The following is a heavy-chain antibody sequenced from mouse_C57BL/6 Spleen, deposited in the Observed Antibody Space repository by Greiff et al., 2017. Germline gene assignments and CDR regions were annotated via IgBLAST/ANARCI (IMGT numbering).Heavy chain of an antibody. V-gene: IGHV1-82*01. D-gene: IGHD1-2*01. J-gene: IGHJ2*01. CDR1: GYAFSSSW. CDR3: ARSLLRPVAGYFDY. CDR2: IYPGDGDT. Sequence: QVQLQQSGPELVKPGASVKISCKASGYAFSSSWMNWVKQRPGKGLEWIGRIYPGDGDTNYNGKFKGKATLTADKSSSTAYMQLSSLTSEDSAVYFCARSLLRPVAGYFDYWGQGTTLTVSS.